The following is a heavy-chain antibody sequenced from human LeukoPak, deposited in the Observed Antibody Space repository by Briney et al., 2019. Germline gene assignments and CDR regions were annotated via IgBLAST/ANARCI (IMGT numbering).Heavy chain of an antibody. D-gene: IGHD1-7*01. J-gene: IGHJ6*02. V-gene: IGHV3-15*04. Sequence: GGSLRLSCAASGFTFSSYAMSWVRQVPGKGLEWVGQTVSEIDGGTTDYAAPVKGRFTISRDDSKSTLYLQMNSLKIEDTAVYYCTTDEDWNYARKDVWGQGATVIVSS. CDR3: TTDEDWNYARKDV. CDR1: GFTFSSYA. CDR2: TVSEIDGGTT.